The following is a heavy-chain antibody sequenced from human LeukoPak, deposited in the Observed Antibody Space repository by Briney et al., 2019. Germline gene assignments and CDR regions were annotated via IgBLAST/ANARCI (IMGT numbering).Heavy chain of an antibody. CDR3: AKQYCSGGNCYSGDYFDY. CDR2: IRYDGSNT. Sequence: SGGSLRLSCAASGFLFNKYGVHWVRQAPGKGLEWVAFIRYDGSNTYYAESVKGRFTISRDNSKNSLYLQMNSLRAEDTAVYYCAKQYCSGGNCYSGDYFDYWGQGSLITVSS. V-gene: IGHV3-30*02. D-gene: IGHD2-15*01. J-gene: IGHJ4*02. CDR1: GFLFNKYG.